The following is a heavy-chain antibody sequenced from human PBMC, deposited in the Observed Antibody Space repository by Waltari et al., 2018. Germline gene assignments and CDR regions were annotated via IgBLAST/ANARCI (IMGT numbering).Heavy chain of an antibody. Sequence: QLQLQESGPGLVKPSETLSLTCSVSVGSISSNSYYWGWIRQSPGKGLEWIGSIYYSGSTYYNPSLKSRVTISVDTSKNQFSLKLRSVTVADTAVYYWARHGVIAVAGSDAFDIWGQGTRVTVSS. CDR2: IYYSGST. CDR3: ARHGVIAVAGSDAFDI. D-gene: IGHD6-19*01. J-gene: IGHJ3*02. V-gene: IGHV4-39*01. CDR1: VGSISSNSYY.